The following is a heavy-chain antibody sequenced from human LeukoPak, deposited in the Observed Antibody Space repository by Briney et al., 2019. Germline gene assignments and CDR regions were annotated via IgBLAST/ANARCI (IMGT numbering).Heavy chain of an antibody. CDR3: VRHFNSVATMQIDY. J-gene: IGHJ4*02. Sequence: GGSLRLSCATSGFTFEDHGLSWVRQAPGKGLEWVSGINWNSGSKRYAASVKGRFTISRDNARNSVYLEMASLRVEDTAFYHCVRHFNSVATMQIDYWGQGILVSVSS. V-gene: IGHV3-20*01. CDR2: INWNSGSK. CDR1: GFTFEDHG. D-gene: IGHD5-12*01.